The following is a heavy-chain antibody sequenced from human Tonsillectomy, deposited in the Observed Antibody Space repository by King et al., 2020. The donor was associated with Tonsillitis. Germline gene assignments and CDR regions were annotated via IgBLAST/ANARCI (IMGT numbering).Heavy chain of an antibody. Sequence: VQLQESGPGLVKALETLSLTCTVSGGSLSSYYLTWIRQPPGEGLGWIGRIYASGYTNYDPSLNGRVTMSVDTSKNQFSLRLSSVTAADTAVYYCARDKGGSSSYYTPVDHWGQGTLVTVSS. CDR3: ARDKGGSSSYYTPVDH. CDR1: GGSLSSYY. V-gene: IGHV4-4*07. D-gene: IGHD3-22*01. CDR2: IYASGYT. J-gene: IGHJ4*02.